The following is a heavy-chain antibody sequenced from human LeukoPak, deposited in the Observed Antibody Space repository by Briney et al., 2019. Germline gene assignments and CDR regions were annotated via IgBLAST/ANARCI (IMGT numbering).Heavy chain of an antibody. CDR2: MYTGGST. CDR1: GSTVNGNS. Sequence: PGGSLRLSCEVSGSTVNGNSMSWVRQAPGRGLEWISVMYTGGSTHYSDSVKGRFTISRDNSKNTLHLQMNSLRVEDTAVYYCARGLWRGTFDYWGQGTLVTVSS. D-gene: IGHD3-10*01. J-gene: IGHJ4*02. CDR3: ARGLWRGTFDY. V-gene: IGHV3-53*01.